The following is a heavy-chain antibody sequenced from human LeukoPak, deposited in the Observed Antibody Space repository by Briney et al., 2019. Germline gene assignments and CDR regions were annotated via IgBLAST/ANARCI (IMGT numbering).Heavy chain of an antibody. Sequence: PSETLSLTCAVYGGSFSGYYWSWIRQPPGKGLEWIGEINHSGSTNYNPSLKSRVTISVDTSKNQFSLKLSSVTAADTAVYYCARGTVFRARREFDPWGQGTLVTVSS. CDR2: INHSGST. V-gene: IGHV4-34*01. D-gene: IGHD3-10*01. J-gene: IGHJ5*02. CDR1: GGSFSGYY. CDR3: ARGTVFRARREFDP.